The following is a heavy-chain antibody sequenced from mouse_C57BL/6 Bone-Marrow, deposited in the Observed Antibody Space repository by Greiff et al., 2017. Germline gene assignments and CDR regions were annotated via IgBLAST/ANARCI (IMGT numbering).Heavy chain of an antibody. CDR1: GYTFTGYW. CDR2: ILPGSGST. Sequence: VQLQQSGAELMKPGASVKLSCKATGYTFTGYWIEWVKQRPGHGLEWIGEILPGSGSTNYNAKFNGKATFTADTSSNTAYRQLSSLTTEDYAIYYCAREGAWFAYWGQGTLVTVSA. CDR3: AREGAWFAY. V-gene: IGHV1-9*01. J-gene: IGHJ3*01.